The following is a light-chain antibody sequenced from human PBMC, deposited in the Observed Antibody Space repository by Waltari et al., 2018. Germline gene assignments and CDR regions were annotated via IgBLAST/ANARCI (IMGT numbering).Light chain of an antibody. CDR1: SIFLGGYKS. CDR2: DVS. Sequence: QPALTQPASVSGSPGQSVTIFCAGTSIFLGGYKSVLCHQEHPGQAPRVIIYDVSDRPSGVSDRFSGSKSGNTASLTISGLQAEDEADYYCSSQSSNDVVLFGGGTKLTVL. CDR3: SSQSSNDVVL. V-gene: IGLV2-14*01. J-gene: IGLJ2*01.